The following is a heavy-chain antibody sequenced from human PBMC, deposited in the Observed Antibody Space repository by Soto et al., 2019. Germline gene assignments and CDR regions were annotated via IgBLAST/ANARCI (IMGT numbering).Heavy chain of an antibody. Sequence: QVQLVQSGAEVKKPGASVKVSCKASGYTFTSYGISWVRQAPGQGLEWMGWISAYNGNTNYAQKLQGRVTMTTDTSTSTAYMELRSLRADDTAVYYCARDRRLLLGFGEALPFDYWGQGTLVTVSS. D-gene: IGHD3-10*01. V-gene: IGHV1-18*01. CDR2: ISAYNGNT. CDR1: GYTFTSYG. J-gene: IGHJ4*02. CDR3: ARDRRLLLGFGEALPFDY.